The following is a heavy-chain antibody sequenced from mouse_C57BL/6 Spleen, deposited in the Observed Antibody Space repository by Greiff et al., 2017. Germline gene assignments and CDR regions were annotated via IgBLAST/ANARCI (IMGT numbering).Heavy chain of an antibody. D-gene: IGHD3-2*02. CDR3: ARDRDSSGTGYFDY. J-gene: IGHJ2*01. V-gene: IGHV5-4*01. Sequence: EVKVVESGGGLVKPGGSLKLSCAASGFTFSSYAMSWVRQTPEKRLEWVATISDGGSYTYYPDNVKGRFTISRDNAKNNLYLQMSHLKSEDTAMYYCARDRDSSGTGYFDYWGQGTTLTVSS. CDR2: ISDGGSYT. CDR1: GFTFSSYA.